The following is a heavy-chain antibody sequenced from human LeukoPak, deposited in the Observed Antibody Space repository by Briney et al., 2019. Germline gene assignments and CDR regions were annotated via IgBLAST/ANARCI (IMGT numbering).Heavy chain of an antibody. Sequence: SSETLSLTCSVSGGSISSHYWSWIRQPAGKGLEWIGHIYTSRSTNYNPSLKSRVTMSVDTSKKQFSLKLTSVAAADTAVYYCVRGRVYGSGNNWFDPWGQGTLVTVSS. V-gene: IGHV4-4*07. D-gene: IGHD3-10*01. CDR3: VRGRVYGSGNNWFDP. CDR2: IYTSRST. CDR1: GGSISSHY. J-gene: IGHJ5*02.